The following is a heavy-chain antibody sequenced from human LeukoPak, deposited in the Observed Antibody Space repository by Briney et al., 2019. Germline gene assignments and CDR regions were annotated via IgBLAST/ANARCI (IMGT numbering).Heavy chain of an antibody. V-gene: IGHV1-46*01. CDR3: ARDIGSGYYLLDY. CDR2: INPSGGST. D-gene: IGHD3-22*01. Sequence: ASVTVSCKASGYTFTSFGLSWVRQAPGQGLEWMGIINPSGGSTSYAQKFQGRVTMTRDTSTSTVYMELSSLRSEDTAVYYCARDIGSGYYLLDYWGQGTLVTVSS. J-gene: IGHJ4*02. CDR1: GYTFTSFG.